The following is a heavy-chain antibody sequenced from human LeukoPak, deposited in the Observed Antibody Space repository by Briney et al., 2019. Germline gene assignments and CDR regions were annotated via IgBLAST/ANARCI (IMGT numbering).Heavy chain of an antibody. V-gene: IGHV3-9*01. CDR3: ARGYSGYDWGY. J-gene: IGHJ4*02. D-gene: IGHD5-12*01. CDR1: GFTFDDYA. Sequence: GGSLRLSCAASGFTFDDYAMHWVRQAPGKGLEWVSGISWNSGSIGYADSVKGRFTISRDNAKNSLYLQMNSLRAEDTAVYYCARGYSGYDWGYWGQGTLVTVSS. CDR2: ISWNSGSI.